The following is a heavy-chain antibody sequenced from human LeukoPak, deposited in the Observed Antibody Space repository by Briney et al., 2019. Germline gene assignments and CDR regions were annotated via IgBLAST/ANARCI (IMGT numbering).Heavy chain of an antibody. J-gene: IGHJ4*02. Sequence: GGSLRLSCAASGFTFSSYSMNWVRQAPGKGLEWVSYISSSSSTIYYADSVEGRFTISRDNAKNSLYLQMNSLRAEDTAVYYCARNMDTAIGDYWGQGTLVTVSS. CDR2: ISSSSSTI. D-gene: IGHD5-18*01. CDR1: GFTFSSYS. V-gene: IGHV3-48*01. CDR3: ARNMDTAIGDY.